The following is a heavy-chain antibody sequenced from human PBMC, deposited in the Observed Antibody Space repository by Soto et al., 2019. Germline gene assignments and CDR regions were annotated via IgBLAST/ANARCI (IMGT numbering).Heavy chain of an antibody. CDR1: GGSISSSSYY. CDR2: IYYSGST. Sequence: KPSETLSLTCTVSGGSISSSSYYWGWIRQPPGKGLEWIGSIYYSGSTYYNPSLKSRVTISVDTSKNPFSLKLSSVTAADTAVYYCATRVYDFWSGLLDYWGQGTLVTVSS. D-gene: IGHD3-3*01. CDR3: ATRVYDFWSGLLDY. V-gene: IGHV4-39*01. J-gene: IGHJ4*02.